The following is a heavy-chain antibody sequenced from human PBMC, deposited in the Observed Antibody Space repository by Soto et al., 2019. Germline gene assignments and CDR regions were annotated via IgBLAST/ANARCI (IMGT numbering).Heavy chain of an antibody. Sequence: SETLSLTCTVSGDSFSNYYCNWVRKSAGKGLEWIGRIYPTGSTTYNPSLKSQLTMSVDTSKHQFSLRLTSMTAADTAVYYCAPGRSEPVAGAMDTWGQGTLATVLL. CDR1: GDSFSNYY. V-gene: IGHV4-4*07. CDR2: IYPTGST. D-gene: IGHD2-2*01. CDR3: APGRSEPVAGAMDT. J-gene: IGHJ5*02.